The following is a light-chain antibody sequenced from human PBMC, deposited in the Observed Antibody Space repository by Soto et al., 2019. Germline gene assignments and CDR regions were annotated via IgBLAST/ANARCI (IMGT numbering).Light chain of an antibody. Sequence: SYELTQPPSVSVAPGKTATITCGGNNIGSKSVHWYQQKAGQAPVLVIYSESDRPSGIPERFSGSNSGNAATLTISRVEAGDEADYYCQVWDSSSNLYVFGTGTKLTVL. CDR1: NIGSKS. CDR3: QVWDSSSNLYV. CDR2: SES. V-gene: IGLV3-21*04. J-gene: IGLJ1*01.